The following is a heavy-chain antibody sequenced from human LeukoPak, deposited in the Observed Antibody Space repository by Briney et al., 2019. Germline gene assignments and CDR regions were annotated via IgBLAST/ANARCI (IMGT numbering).Heavy chain of an antibody. Sequence: AGESLKISCQASGYRFTDYWIGWVRQMPGKGLEWMGIIYPYDSTTKYNPSFQGQVTISADMSITTAYLQWSSLKASDTATYYCTKCGGNSLVDFMDTWGRGTTVTVSS. CDR2: IYPYDSTT. CDR1: GYRFTDYW. V-gene: IGHV5-51*01. CDR3: TKCGGNSLVDFMDT. D-gene: IGHD4-23*01. J-gene: IGHJ6*03.